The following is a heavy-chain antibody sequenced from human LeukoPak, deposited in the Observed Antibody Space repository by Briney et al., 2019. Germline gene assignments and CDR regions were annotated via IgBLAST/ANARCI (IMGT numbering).Heavy chain of an antibody. V-gene: IGHV4-59*01. J-gene: IGHJ6*02. CDR3: AGDQNGDQRGYGMDV. CDR1: GGSISSYY. D-gene: IGHD4-17*01. Sequence: PSETLSLTCTVSGGSISSYYWSWIRQPPGKGLEWIGYIYYSGSTNYNPSLKSRVTISVDTSKNQFSLKLSSVTAADTAVYYCAGDQNGDQRGYGMDVWGQGTTVTVSS. CDR2: IYYSGST.